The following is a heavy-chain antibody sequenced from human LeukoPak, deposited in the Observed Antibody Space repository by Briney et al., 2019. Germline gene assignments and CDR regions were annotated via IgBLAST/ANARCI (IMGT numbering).Heavy chain of an antibody. CDR1: GGSTSTSSYY. CDR2: SYYSGNT. J-gene: IGHJ4*02. CDR3: ARGYSGSYYQFDY. V-gene: IGHV4-39*01. D-gene: IGHD1-26*01. Sequence: PSETLSLTCSVSGGSTSTSSYYWGWVRQPPGKGLEWIGTSYYSGNTYYSPSLKSRVTISVDTSKNQFSLKLSSVTAADTAVYYRARGYSGSYYQFDYWGQGTLVTVSS.